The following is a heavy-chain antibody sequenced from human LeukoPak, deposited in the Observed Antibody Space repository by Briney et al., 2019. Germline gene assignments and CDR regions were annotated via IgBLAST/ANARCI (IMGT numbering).Heavy chain of an antibody. D-gene: IGHD4-17*01. CDR1: GGTFSSYA. CDR3: ASTVSDGDYEGEWFDP. CDR2: IIPIFGTA. J-gene: IGHJ5*02. Sequence: SVKVSCKASGGTFSSYAISWVRQAPRQGLEWMGGIIPIFGTANYAQKFQGRVTITADESTSTAYMELSSLRSEDTAVYYCASTVSDGDYEGEWFDPWGQGTLVTVSS. V-gene: IGHV1-69*13.